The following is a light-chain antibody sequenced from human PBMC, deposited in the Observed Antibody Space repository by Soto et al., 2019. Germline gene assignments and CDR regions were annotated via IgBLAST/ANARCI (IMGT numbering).Light chain of an antibody. CDR2: AAS. J-gene: IGKJ1*01. Sequence: AIRVTQSPSSLSASVGDRVTITCRTSQGIRSALGWYQQKPGKVPKLLIYAASTLQSGVPSRFSGSGSGRDFTLTISSLQPEDFATYYCLLDYAYFWAFGQGTKVEIK. V-gene: IGKV1-6*01. CDR1: QGIRSA. CDR3: LLDYAYFWA.